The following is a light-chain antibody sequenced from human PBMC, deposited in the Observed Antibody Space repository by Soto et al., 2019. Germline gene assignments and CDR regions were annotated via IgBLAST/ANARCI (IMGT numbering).Light chain of an antibody. J-gene: IGKJ4*01. CDR1: ESVSTSY. V-gene: IGKV3-20*01. Sequence: EIVLTQSPGTLSLSPGERATLSCRASESVSTSYLAWYQQKPGQASRLLIYGASSRATGIPDRFSGSGSGADFALTISRLEPEDFAVYYCQQYGSVPLTFGGGTKVEIK. CDR3: QQYGSVPLT. CDR2: GAS.